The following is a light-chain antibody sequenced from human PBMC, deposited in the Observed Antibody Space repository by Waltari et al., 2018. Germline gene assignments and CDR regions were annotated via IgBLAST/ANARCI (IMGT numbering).Light chain of an antibody. Sequence: DIVMTQSPLPLSVPSGEPASISCSSSQSLLHGSGNTFLDWYLQKPGQSPQLLIYLVSNRASGVPDRFSGSGSGTDFTLKISRVEAEDVGVYFCMQARQTPWTFGQGTKVEIK. CDR2: LVS. CDR1: QSLLHGSGNTF. CDR3: MQARQTPWT. V-gene: IGKV2-28*01. J-gene: IGKJ1*01.